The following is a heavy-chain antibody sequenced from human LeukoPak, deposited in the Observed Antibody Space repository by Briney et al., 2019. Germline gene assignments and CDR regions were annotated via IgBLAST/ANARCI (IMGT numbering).Heavy chain of an antibody. CDR3: ARAGGSVGWYGTIDS. Sequence: SETLSLTCTVSGGSISSGSYYWTWIRQPAGKGLEWIGHLYTSGTTTYNPSLQSRVTISADTSKHQFSLRLTSVTAADTAVYYCARAGGSVGWYGTIDSWGQGTLVTVSS. V-gene: IGHV4-61*09. CDR2: LYTSGTT. J-gene: IGHJ4*02. CDR1: GGSISSGSYY. D-gene: IGHD6-19*01.